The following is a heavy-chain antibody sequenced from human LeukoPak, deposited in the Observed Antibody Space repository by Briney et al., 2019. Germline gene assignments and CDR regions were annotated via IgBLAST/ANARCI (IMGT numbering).Heavy chain of an antibody. CDR3: AREDALAWFDP. V-gene: IGHV4-34*01. CDR2: INHSGST. Sequence: PSETLSLTCAVYGGSFSGCYWSWIRQPPGKGLEWIGEINHSGSTNYNPSLKSRVTISVDTSKNQFSLKLSSATAADTAVYYCAREDALAWFDPWGQGTQVTVSS. D-gene: IGHD3-3*02. J-gene: IGHJ5*02. CDR1: GGSFSGCY.